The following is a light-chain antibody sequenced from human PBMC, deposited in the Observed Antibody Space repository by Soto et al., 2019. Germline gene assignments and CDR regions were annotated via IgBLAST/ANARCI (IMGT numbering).Light chain of an antibody. J-gene: IGKJ1*01. CDR3: QQYGSTWWT. CDR2: GAS. CDR1: QSVSSSY. V-gene: IGKV3-20*01. Sequence: EDVLPQYPGNLSLIPGESATLSGRAVQSVSSSYLAWYQQRPGQAPRLLIYGASIRATGIPDRFSGSGSGTDFTLTISGLEPEDFAVYYCQQYGSTWWTFGQGTKV.